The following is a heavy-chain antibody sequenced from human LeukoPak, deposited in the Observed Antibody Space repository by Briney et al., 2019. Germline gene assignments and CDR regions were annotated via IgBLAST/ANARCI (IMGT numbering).Heavy chain of an antibody. D-gene: IGHD3-16*01. CDR3: ARGIKAWGTRGSYFDY. V-gene: IGHV4-59*01. CDR1: GGSISSYY. J-gene: IGHJ4*02. CDR2: IYYSGST. Sequence: PSGTLSLTCTVSGGSISSYYWSWLRQPPGKGLEWIGYIYYSGSTNYNPSLKSRVTISVDTSKNQFSLKLSSVTAADTAVYYCARGIKAWGTRGSYFDYWGQGTLVTVSS.